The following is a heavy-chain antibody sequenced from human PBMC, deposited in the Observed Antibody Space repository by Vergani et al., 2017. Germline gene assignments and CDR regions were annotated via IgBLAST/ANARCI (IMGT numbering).Heavy chain of an antibody. CDR3: AKDLLGSSTMTDLGGDYYYYGMDV. D-gene: IGHD4-17*01. J-gene: IGHJ6*02. V-gene: IGHV3-23*01. CDR2: ISGSGGST. Sequence: EVQLLESGGGLVQPGGSLRLSCAASRFTFSSYAMSWVRQAPGKGLEWVSSISGSGGSTYYADPVKGRFTISRDNTKNTLYLQMHSLRAEDTAVYYCAKDLLGSSTMTDLGGDYYYYGMDVGGQGTTVTVSS. CDR1: RFTFSSYA.